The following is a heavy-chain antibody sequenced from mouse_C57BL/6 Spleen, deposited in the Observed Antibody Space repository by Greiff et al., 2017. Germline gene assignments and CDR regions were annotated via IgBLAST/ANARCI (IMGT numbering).Heavy chain of an antibody. CDR3: ARGDLAQFITTVVATDYFDY. CDR2: IDPNSGGT. D-gene: IGHD1-1*01. Sequence: VQLQQPGAELVKPGASVKLSCKASGYTFTSYWMHWVKQRPGRGLEWIGRIDPNSGGTKYNEKFKSKATLTVDKPSSPAYMQLSSLTSEDSAVYYCARGDLAQFITTVVATDYFDYWGQGTTLTVSS. V-gene: IGHV1-72*01. CDR1: GYTFTSYW. J-gene: IGHJ2*01.